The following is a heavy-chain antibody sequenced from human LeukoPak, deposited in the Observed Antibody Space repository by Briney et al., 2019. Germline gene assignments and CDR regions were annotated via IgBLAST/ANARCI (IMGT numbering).Heavy chain of an antibody. J-gene: IGHJ4*02. CDR3: ARVSYHHASGRASDY. Sequence: SETLSLTCAVYGGSFSGYFWTWIRQPPGKGLEWLGETDHSGRADYNPSLKSRLIISVDMSKNQFSLRLRSVTAADTAVYYCARVSYHHASGRASDYWGQGTLITVSS. CDR2: TDHSGRA. V-gene: IGHV4-34*01. D-gene: IGHD3-10*01. CDR1: GGSFSGYF.